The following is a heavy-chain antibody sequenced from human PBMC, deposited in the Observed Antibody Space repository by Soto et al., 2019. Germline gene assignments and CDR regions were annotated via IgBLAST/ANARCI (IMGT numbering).Heavy chain of an antibody. CDR3: ARHPPEPMVRGGSYVMDV. CDR1: GYSFSSYW. Sequence: EVQLVQSGAEVKKPGESLKISCKGSGYSFSSYWIGWVRQMPGKGLEWMGIIYPGDSDTRYSPSFQGQVTISADKSISTAYLQWSSLKASDTAMYYCARHPPEPMVRGGSYVMDVWGQGTTVTVSS. V-gene: IGHV5-51*01. J-gene: IGHJ6*02. CDR2: IYPGDSDT. D-gene: IGHD3-10*01.